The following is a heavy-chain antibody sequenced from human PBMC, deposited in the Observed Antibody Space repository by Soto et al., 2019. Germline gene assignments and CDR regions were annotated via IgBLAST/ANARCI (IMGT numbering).Heavy chain of an antibody. CDR3: ARDRILIKWGGLTYYYGVDV. Sequence: QLQLQGSGSGLVKPSQTLSLTCAVSDGSISSGGYSWSWIRQPPGKGLEWLGNIYHTGRTNYNPSLKSRLTFSVDRSKNQFSLKLSSVTAADTAVHFCARDRILIKWGGLTYYYGVDVWGQGTTVIVSS. CDR1: DGSISSGGYS. V-gene: IGHV4-30-2*01. J-gene: IGHJ6*01. D-gene: IGHD3-16*01. CDR2: IYHTGRT.